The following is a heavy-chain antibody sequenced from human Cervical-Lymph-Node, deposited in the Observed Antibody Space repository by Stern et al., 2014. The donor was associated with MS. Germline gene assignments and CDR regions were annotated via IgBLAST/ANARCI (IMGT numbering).Heavy chain of an antibody. Sequence: EVQLVESGGGLVQPGRSLRLSCTASGFTFGDYAMSWFRQAPGKGLEWVGFIRSKAYGGTTEYAASVKGRFTISRDDSKSIAYLQMNSLKTEDTAVYYCTRDTDFWSRGMDVWGQGTTVTVSS. CDR2: IRSKAYGGTT. CDR1: GFTFGDYA. V-gene: IGHV3-49*03. J-gene: IGHJ6*02. CDR3: TRDTDFWSRGMDV. D-gene: IGHD3-3*01.